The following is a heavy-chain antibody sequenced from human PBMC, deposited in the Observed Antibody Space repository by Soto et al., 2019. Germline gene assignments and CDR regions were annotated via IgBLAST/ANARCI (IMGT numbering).Heavy chain of an antibody. Sequence: EVPLVESGGGLVQPGGSLRLSCAASGFTFSSYWMSWVRQAPGKGLEWVANIKQDGSEKYYVDSVKGRFTISRDNAKNSLYLQMNSLRAEDTAVYYCARARCEEYSSSYFDLWGRGTLVTVSS. CDR2: IKQDGSEK. CDR3: ARARCEEYSSSYFDL. V-gene: IGHV3-7*01. J-gene: IGHJ2*01. CDR1: GFTFSSYW. D-gene: IGHD6-6*01.